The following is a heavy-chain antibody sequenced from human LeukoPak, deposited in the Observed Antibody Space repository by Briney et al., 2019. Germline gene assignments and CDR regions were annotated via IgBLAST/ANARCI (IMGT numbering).Heavy chain of an antibody. D-gene: IGHD3-3*01. Sequence: ASVKVSCKASGYTFTGYYMYGVRQAPGQGLEWMGWINPNSGGTNYAQTFQGRVTMTRDTSISTAYMELSRLRSDDTAVYYCARGLDKYDYWSGYFLADWGQGTLVTVSS. J-gene: IGHJ4*02. CDR1: GYTFTGYY. V-gene: IGHV1-2*02. CDR3: ARGLDKYDYWSGYFLAD. CDR2: INPNSGGT.